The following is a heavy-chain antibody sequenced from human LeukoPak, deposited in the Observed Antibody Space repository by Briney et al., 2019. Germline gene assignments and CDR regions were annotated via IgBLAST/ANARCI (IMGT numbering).Heavy chain of an antibody. CDR3: ARGRSGWYWFDP. Sequence: SETLSLTCTVSGGSISSYYWSWIRQPPGKGLEWIGYIYYSGSTNYNPSLKSQVTISVDTSKNQFSLKLSSVTAADTAVYYCARGRSGWYWFDPWGQGTLVTVSS. J-gene: IGHJ5*02. CDR1: GGSISSYY. D-gene: IGHD6-19*01. CDR2: IYYSGST. V-gene: IGHV4-59*01.